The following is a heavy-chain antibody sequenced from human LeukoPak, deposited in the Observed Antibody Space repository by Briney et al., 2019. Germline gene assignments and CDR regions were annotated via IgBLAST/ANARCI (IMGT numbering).Heavy chain of an antibody. V-gene: IGHV3-66*01. CDR2: IYTGGST. J-gene: IGHJ6*02. D-gene: IGHD3-3*01. CDR1: GFTVSSNY. Sequence: GGSLRLSCAASGFTVSSNYMSCVRQAPGKGLEWVSVIYTGGSTYYADSVKGRFTISRDNSKNTLYLHMNSLRVEDTAVYYCARGWSGPSPDVWGQGTTVTVSS. CDR3: ARGWSGPSPDV.